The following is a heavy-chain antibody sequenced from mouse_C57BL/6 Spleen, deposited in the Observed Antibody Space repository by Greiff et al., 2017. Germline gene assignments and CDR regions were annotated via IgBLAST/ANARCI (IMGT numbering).Heavy chain of an antibody. Sequence: QVQLQQPGAELVKPGASVKLSCKASGYTFTSYWMHWVKQRPGQGLEWLGMIHPNSGSTNYNEKFKSKATLTVDKSSSTAYMQLSSLTSEDSAVYYYARRTGTGDFDYWGQGTTLTFSS. V-gene: IGHV1-64*01. CDR3: ARRTGTGDFDY. J-gene: IGHJ2*01. D-gene: IGHD4-1*01. CDR2: IHPNSGST. CDR1: GYTFTSYW.